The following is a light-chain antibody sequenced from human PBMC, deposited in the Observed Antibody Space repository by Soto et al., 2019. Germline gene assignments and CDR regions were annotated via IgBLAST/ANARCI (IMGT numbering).Light chain of an antibody. Sequence: EIVMTQSPATLSVSPGERATLSCRASQSVSSNLAWYQQKPGQAPRLLIYGASTRATGIPARFSGRGSGTDFTLTISSLEPEDFVVYYCQQRSNWPLLTFGGGTKVDIK. J-gene: IGKJ4*01. CDR3: QQRSNWPLLT. CDR2: GAS. V-gene: IGKV3-15*01. CDR1: QSVSSN.